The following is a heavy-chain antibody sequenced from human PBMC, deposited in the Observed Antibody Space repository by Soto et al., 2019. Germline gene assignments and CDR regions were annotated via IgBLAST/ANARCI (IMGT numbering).Heavy chain of an antibody. CDR1: GYSFSSNS. D-gene: IGHD2-15*01. Sequence: QVQLVQSGAEVKKAGASVKVSCKASGYSFSSNSIHWVRRAPGQGLEWMGWITPFNGDTSYAQKFQGRVTMTTDTSTSTVFMELRSLRFDDTAVYYCARVRVVVGATVDSWGQGTLVTVSS. V-gene: IGHV1-18*04. J-gene: IGHJ4*02. CDR2: ITPFNGDT. CDR3: ARVRVVVGATVDS.